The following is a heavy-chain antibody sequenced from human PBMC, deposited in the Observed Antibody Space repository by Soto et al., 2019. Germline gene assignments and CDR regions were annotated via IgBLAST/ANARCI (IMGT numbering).Heavy chain of an antibody. V-gene: IGHV4-38-2*01. J-gene: IGHJ6*02. CDR2: IYHSGSR. CDR1: GYSISSGYY. D-gene: IGHD3-22*01. CDR3: AGDHIYDSSGQRTLYYYGMDV. Sequence: SETLSLTCAVSGYSISSGYYWGWIRQPPGKGLEWIGSIYHSGSRYYNPPLKSRVTISVDTSKNQFSLKLSSVTAADTAVYYCAGDHIYDSSGQRTLYYYGMDVWGQGTTVTVSS.